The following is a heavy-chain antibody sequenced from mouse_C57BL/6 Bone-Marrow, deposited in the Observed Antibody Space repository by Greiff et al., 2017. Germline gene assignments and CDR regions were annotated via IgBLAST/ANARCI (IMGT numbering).Heavy chain of an antibody. V-gene: IGHV1-55*01. J-gene: IGHJ2*01. CDR1: GYTFTSYW. CDR2: IYPGSGST. CDR3: ARYYYGSSYGY. Sequence: QVQLQQPGAELVKPGASVQMSCKASGYTFTSYWITWVKQRPGQGLEWIGDIYPGSGSTNYNEKFKSKATLTVDTSYSTAYMQLSSLTSEDSAVYYCARYYYGSSYGYWGQGTTLTVSS. D-gene: IGHD1-1*01.